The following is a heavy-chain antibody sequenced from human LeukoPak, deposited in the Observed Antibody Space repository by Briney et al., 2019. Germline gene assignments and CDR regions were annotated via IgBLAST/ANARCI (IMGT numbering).Heavy chain of an antibody. CDR1: GGSISSYY. CDR2: IYYSGRT. CDR3: ARDHGDVEMATHYGMDV. D-gene: IGHD5-24*01. Sequence: PSETLSLTCTVSGGSISSYYWSWVRQPPGKGLEWIGYIYYSGRTNYNPSLKSRVTISVDTSKNQFSLKLSSVTAADTAVYYCARDHGDVEMATHYGMDVWGQGTTVTVSS. V-gene: IGHV4-59*01. J-gene: IGHJ6*02.